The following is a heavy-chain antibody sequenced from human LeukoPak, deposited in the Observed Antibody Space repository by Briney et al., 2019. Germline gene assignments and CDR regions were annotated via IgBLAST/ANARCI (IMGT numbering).Heavy chain of an antibody. CDR2: ISAYNGNT. CDR3: ARDIAAAGNDAFDI. V-gene: IGHV1-18*01. D-gene: IGHD6-13*01. Sequence: GASVKVSCKASGYTFTSYGISWVRQAPGQGLEWMGWISAYNGNTNYAQKLQGRVTMTTDTSTGTAYMELRSLRPDDTAVYYCARDIAAAGNDAFDIWGQGTMVTVSS. J-gene: IGHJ3*02. CDR1: GYTFTSYG.